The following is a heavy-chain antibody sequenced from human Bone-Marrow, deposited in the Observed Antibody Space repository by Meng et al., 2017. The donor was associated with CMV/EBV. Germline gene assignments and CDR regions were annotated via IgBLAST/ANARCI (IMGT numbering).Heavy chain of an antibody. Sequence: GESLKISCAASGFTFSSYSMNWVRQAPGKGLEWVAVISYDGSNKYYADSVKGRFTISRDNSKNTLYLQMNSLRAEDTAVYYCASIMSPGYCSSTSCSVDYYYGMDVWGQGTTVTSP. CDR1: GFTFSSYS. J-gene: IGHJ6*02. V-gene: IGHV3-30*03. CDR3: ASIMSPGYCSSTSCSVDYYYGMDV. CDR2: ISYDGSNK. D-gene: IGHD2-2*01.